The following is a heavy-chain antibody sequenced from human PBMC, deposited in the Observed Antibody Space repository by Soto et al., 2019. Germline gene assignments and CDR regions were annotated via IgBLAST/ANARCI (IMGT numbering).Heavy chain of an antibody. CDR3: VRGVLS. CDR1: GGSISSYY. Sequence: PSETLSLTCTVSGGSISSYYWSWIRQPPGRGLEWIGYIYYSGSTNYNPSLKSRVSISVDTSKNQFSLKLSSVTAADTAVYFCVRGVLSWGQGTLVTVSS. V-gene: IGHV4-59*12. J-gene: IGHJ1*01. D-gene: IGHD3-10*01. CDR2: IYYSGST.